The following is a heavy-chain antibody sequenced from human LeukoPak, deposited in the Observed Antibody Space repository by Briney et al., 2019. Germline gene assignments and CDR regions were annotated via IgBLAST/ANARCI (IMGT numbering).Heavy chain of an antibody. J-gene: IGHJ6*02. V-gene: IGHV4-59*11. CDR1: GGSISSRY. Sequence: SETLSLTCTVSGGSISSRYWSWIRQPPGKGLEWIGYIYYSGSTNYNPSLKSRVTISVDTSKNQFSLKLSSVTAADTAVYYCARAGSSGWKPYYYYGMDVWGQGTTVTVSS. CDR3: ARAGSSGWKPYYYYGMDV. CDR2: IYYSGST. D-gene: IGHD6-19*01.